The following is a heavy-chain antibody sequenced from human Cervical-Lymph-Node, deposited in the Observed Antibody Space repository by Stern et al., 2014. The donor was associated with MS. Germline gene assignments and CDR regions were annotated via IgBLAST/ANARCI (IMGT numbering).Heavy chain of an antibody. V-gene: IGHV1-69*01. D-gene: IGHD3-22*01. J-gene: IGHJ5*02. CDR1: GGTFSSYA. Sequence: QLVQSGAEVKKPGSSVKVSCKASGGTFSSYAISWVRQAPGQGLEWMGGIIPIFGTANYAQKFQGRVTITADESTSTAYMELSSLRSEDTAVYYCARVGGNYYDSSGYSNCFDPWGQGTLVTVSS. CDR3: ARVGGNYYDSSGYSNCFDP. CDR2: IIPIFGTA.